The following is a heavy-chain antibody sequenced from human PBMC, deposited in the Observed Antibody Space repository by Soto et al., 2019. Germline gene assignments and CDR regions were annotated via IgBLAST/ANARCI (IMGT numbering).Heavy chain of an antibody. CDR1: GFTFSNAW. CDR2: IKSKTDGGTT. J-gene: IGHJ3*02. CDR3: TTLMGGWNDAAFDI. V-gene: IGHV3-15*01. D-gene: IGHD1-1*01. Sequence: GGSLRLSCAASGFTFSNAWMSWVRQAPGKGLEWVGRIKSKTDGGTTDYAAPVKGRFTISRDDSKNTLYLQMNSLKTEDTAVYYCTTLMGGWNDAAFDIWGQGTMVTVSS.